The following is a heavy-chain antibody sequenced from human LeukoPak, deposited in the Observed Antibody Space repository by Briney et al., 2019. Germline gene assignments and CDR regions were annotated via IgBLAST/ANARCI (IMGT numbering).Heavy chain of an antibody. CDR1: GFTFSSYW. CDR2: IKQDGSEK. Sequence: GGSLRLSCAASGFTFSSYWMSWVRQAPGKGLEWVANIKQDGSEKYYVDSVKGRFTISRDNSKNTLYLQMNSLRAEDTAVYYCARGADNDAFDIWGQGTMVTVSS. V-gene: IGHV3-7*03. CDR3: ARGADNDAFDI. J-gene: IGHJ3*02.